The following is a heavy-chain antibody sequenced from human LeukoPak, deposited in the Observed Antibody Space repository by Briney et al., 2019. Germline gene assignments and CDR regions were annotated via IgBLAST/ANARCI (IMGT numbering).Heavy chain of an antibody. Sequence: ASVKVSCKASGYTFTGYFIHWVRQAPGQGLEWMGWINPNSGGTNYAQKFQGRVTMTRDTSISTAYMELSRLRSDDTAVYYCAREVTRYDILTGYYTTRFDYWGQGTLVTVSS. D-gene: IGHD3-9*01. CDR1: GYTFTGYF. V-gene: IGHV1-2*02. J-gene: IGHJ4*02. CDR3: AREVTRYDILTGYYTTRFDY. CDR2: INPNSGGT.